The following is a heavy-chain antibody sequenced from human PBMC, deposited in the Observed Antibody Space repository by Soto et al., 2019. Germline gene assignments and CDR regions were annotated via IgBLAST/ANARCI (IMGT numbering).Heavy chain of an antibody. Sequence: GGSLRLSCAASGFTFSSYGMHWVRQAPGKGLEWVAVISYDGSNKYYADSVKGRFTISRDNSKNTLYLQMNSLRAEDTAVYYCAKDSSGALGYYYGMDVWGQGTTVTVSS. CDR1: GFTFSSYG. J-gene: IGHJ6*02. CDR2: ISYDGSNK. CDR3: AKDSSGALGYYYGMDV. V-gene: IGHV3-30*18. D-gene: IGHD3-10*01.